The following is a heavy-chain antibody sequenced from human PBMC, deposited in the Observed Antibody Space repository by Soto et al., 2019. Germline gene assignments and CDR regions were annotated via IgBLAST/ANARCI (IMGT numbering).Heavy chain of an antibody. Sequence: EMQLVESGGGLVKPGGSLRLSCVGSGFTFSDAWISWVRQAPEKGLEWVGRIKSYKDGETTEYATFVKGRFTVSRDDSRNTLYLQMNSLRDDDTAVYYCTKGAPMSGLVFVPWGQGTLVTVSS. D-gene: IGHD1-26*01. CDR2: IKSYKDGETT. V-gene: IGHV3-15*07. J-gene: IGHJ5*02. CDR1: GFTFSDAW. CDR3: TKGAPMSGLVFVP.